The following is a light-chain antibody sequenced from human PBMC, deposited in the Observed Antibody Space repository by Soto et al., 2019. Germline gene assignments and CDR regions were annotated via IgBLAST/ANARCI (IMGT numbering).Light chain of an antibody. CDR1: SNDVGGYNY. CDR3: SSYTSTSSVI. J-gene: IGLJ2*01. Sequence: QSALTQPASVSGSPGQSITISCTGTSNDVGGYNYVSWYQQHPGEAPKLIIYDVSDRPAGVSNRFSGSKSADTASLTISGLQAEDEADYYCSSYTSTSSVIFGGGTQLTVL. CDR2: DVS. V-gene: IGLV2-14*03.